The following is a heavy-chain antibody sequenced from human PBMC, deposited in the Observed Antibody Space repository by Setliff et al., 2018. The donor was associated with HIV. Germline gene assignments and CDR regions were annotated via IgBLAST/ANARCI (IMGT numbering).Heavy chain of an antibody. CDR1: GGSIRSREYY. Sequence: SETLSHTCTVSGGSIRSREYYWSWIRQHPGKGLEWIGYIYYNGNTEYSPSLKSRLTLSVETSKNQFPLKLTSVTAADTAVYYCARDQGGYFDFWGQGTLVTVSS. CDR3: ARDQGGYFDF. V-gene: IGHV4-31*03. J-gene: IGHJ4*02. CDR2: IYYNGNT. D-gene: IGHD3-16*01.